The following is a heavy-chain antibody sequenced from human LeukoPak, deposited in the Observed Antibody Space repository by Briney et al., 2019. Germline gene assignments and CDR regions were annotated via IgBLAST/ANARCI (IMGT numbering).Heavy chain of an antibody. V-gene: IGHV4-59*01. J-gene: IGHJ5*02. CDR2: FYYSGST. CDR3: ARVKSTFWSGRFNWFDP. Sequence: SETLSLTCTVSGGSISSYYWSWIRQPPGKGLEGFGYFYYSGSTNYNPSLKSRVTISVDTSKNQFSLKLSSVAAADTAVYYCARVKSTFWSGRFNWFDPWGQGTLVTVSS. D-gene: IGHD3-3*01. CDR1: GGSISSYY.